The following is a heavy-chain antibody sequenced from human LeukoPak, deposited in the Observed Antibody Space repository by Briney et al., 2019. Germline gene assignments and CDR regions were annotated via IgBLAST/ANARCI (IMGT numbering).Heavy chain of an antibody. V-gene: IGHV4-30-2*01. CDR2: IYHSGST. J-gene: IGHJ4*02. CDR1: GGSISSGGYS. CDR3: ARGVQGSFDY. Sequence: SETLSLTCAVSGGSISSGGYSWSWIRQPPGKGLEWIGYIYHSGSTYYNPSLKSRVTISVDRSKNQFSLKLSSATAADTAVYYCARGVQGSFDYWGQGTLVTVSS. D-gene: IGHD3-10*01.